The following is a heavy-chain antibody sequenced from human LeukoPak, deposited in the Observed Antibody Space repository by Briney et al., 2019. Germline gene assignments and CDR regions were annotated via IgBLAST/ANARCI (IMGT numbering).Heavy chain of an antibody. CDR1: GFTFSSYA. V-gene: IGHV3-30-3*01. J-gene: IGHJ3*01. CDR2: ISYDGSNK. D-gene: IGHD1-26*01. Sequence: GRSLRLSCAASGFTFSSYAMHWVRQAPGKGLEWVAVISYDGSNKYYADSVKGRFTISRDNSKNTLYLQMNSLRAEDTAVYYCARGVGATVFWGQGTMVTVSS. CDR3: ARGVGATVF.